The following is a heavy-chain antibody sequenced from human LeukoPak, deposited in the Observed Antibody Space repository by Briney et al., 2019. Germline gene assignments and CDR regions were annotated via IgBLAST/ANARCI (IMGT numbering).Heavy chain of an antibody. D-gene: IGHD3-9*01. CDR2: ISVSGSTT. J-gene: IGHJ4*02. Sequence: AGGSLRLSCAASGFTFSSYAMSWVRQAPGKGLEWVSGISVSGSTTRYADSVKGRFTISRDNSKNMVYLQMNSLRAEDTAFYYCAKGGLRYFDWLLTFDYWGQGSLVTVSS. CDR3: AKGGLRYFDWLLTFDY. CDR1: GFTFSSYA. V-gene: IGHV3-23*01.